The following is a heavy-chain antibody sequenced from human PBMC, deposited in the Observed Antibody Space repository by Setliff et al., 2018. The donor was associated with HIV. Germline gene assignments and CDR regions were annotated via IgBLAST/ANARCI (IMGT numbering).Heavy chain of an antibody. Sequence: SETLSLTCTVYGASISDSNSYWGWIRQPPGKRLEWLGSIYSSGSTSYNPSLSSRLTISVDTSKNQFSLKLSSVTAADTAVYYCARGEQDIVLMVYARGYYYMDVWGKGTTVTVSS. CDR1: GASISDSNSY. J-gene: IGHJ6*03. V-gene: IGHV4-39*07. CDR2: IYSSGST. CDR3: ARGEQDIVLMVYARGYYYMDV. D-gene: IGHD2-8*01.